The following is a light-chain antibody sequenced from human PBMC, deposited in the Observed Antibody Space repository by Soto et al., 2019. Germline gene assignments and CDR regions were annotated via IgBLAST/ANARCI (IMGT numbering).Light chain of an antibody. J-gene: IGKJ3*01. Sequence: DIVMTQSPDSLAVSLGERATINCKSSQCVLYSSINKNYLAWYQQKPGQPSRLLIYWASGQESEVPDRFSSSGSGTDFTLTISSLQAEDVAVYYCQQYFTSPFTFGPGTKVDIK. CDR3: QQYFTSPFT. CDR1: QCVLYSSINKNY. CDR2: WAS. V-gene: IGKV4-1*01.